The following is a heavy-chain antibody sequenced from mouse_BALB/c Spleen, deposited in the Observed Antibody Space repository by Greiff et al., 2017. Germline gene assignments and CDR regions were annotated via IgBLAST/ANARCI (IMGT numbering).Heavy chain of an antibody. Sequence: VQLKESGPGLVKPSQSLSLTCSVTGYSITSGYYWNWIRQFPGNKLEWMGYISYDGSNNYNPSLKNRISITRDTSKNQFFLKLNSVTTEDTATYYCARVGFITTVVYFDYWGQGTTLTVSS. CDR3: ARVGFITTVVYFDY. J-gene: IGHJ2*01. D-gene: IGHD1-1*01. V-gene: IGHV3-6*02. CDR1: GYSITSGYY. CDR2: ISYDGSN.